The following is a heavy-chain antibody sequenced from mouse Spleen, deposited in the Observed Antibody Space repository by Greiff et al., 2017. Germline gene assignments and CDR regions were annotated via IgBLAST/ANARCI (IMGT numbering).Heavy chain of an antibody. CDR2: ISSGGSYT. J-gene: IGHJ3*01. Sequence: DVKLQESGGGLVKPGGSLKLSCAASGFTFSSYAMSWVRQTPEKRLEWVATISSGGSYTYYPDSVKGRFTISRDNAKNTLYLQMSSLRSEDTAMYYCAREPAEGAYWGQGTLVTVSA. CDR1: GFTFSSYA. CDR3: AREPAEGAY. V-gene: IGHV5-9-3*01.